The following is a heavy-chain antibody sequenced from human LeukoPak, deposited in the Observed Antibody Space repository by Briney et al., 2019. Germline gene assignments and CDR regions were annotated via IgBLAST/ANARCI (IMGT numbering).Heavy chain of an antibody. CDR1: GFTFSSYA. CDR2: ISYDGSNK. Sequence: GGSLRLSCAASGFTFSSYAMHWVRQAPGKGLEWVAVISYDGSNKYYADSVKGRFTISRDNSKNTLYLQMNSLRAEDTAVYYCARVRGSSWYNWFDPWGQGTLVTVSS. CDR3: ARVRGSSWYNWFDP. J-gene: IGHJ5*02. D-gene: IGHD6-13*01. V-gene: IGHV3-30-3*01.